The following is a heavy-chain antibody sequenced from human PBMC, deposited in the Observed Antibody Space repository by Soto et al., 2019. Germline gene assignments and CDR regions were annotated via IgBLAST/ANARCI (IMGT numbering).Heavy chain of an antibody. J-gene: IGHJ4*02. V-gene: IGHV2-5*01. Sequence: QITLKESGPTLVKPTQTLTLTCTFSGFSLSTRGVGVAWIRQPPGKALEWLALIFWYDDKWYSPSLKSRLTITEDTSKNQVVLTMTSMDPVDTATYYCAHRPRGYAYYFDYWGQGTLVTVSS. CDR2: IFWYDDK. CDR3: AHRPRGYAYYFDY. CDR1: GFSLSTRGVG. D-gene: IGHD5-12*01.